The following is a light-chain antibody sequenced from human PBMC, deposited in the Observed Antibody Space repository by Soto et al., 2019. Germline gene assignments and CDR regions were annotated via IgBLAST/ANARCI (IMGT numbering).Light chain of an antibody. CDR3: QQSDSPPIT. CDR1: QNIRSF. CDR2: SAS. J-gene: IGKJ5*01. Sequence: IQMTQSPSSLFASVGDRITITCRASQNIRSFLNWYQQKPGKAPKLLIYSASSLQSGVPSRFSGSGSGTYFTLTSTSLQPEDFATYYCQQSDSPPITFGQGTRLEIK. V-gene: IGKV1-39*01.